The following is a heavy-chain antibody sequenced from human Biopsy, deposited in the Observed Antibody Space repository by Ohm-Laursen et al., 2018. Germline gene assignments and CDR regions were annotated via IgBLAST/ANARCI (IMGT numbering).Heavy chain of an antibody. V-gene: IGHV3-30*18. CDR2: ISYDGSKT. D-gene: IGHD2/OR15-2a*01. CDR1: GFTFSNSG. CDR3: AKDKGTFNFYYYGMNV. J-gene: IGHJ6*02. Sequence: SLRLSCAASGFTFSNSGMHWVRQAPGKGLEWVAAISYDGSKTDYGDSVKGRLNISRDNSKNTLDLQMSSLRVEDTAVYFCAKDKGTFNFYYYGMNVWGQGTTVTVSS.